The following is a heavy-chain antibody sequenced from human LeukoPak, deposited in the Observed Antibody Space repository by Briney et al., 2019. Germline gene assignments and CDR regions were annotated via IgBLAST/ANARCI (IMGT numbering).Heavy chain of an antibody. Sequence: GGSLRLSCAASGFTFSSYAMSWVRQAPGKGLEWVSAISGSGGSTYYADSVKGRFTISRDNSKNTLYLQMNSLRAEDTAVYYCAKRTPLDSSGYYYACDYWGQGTLVTVSS. V-gene: IGHV3-23*01. D-gene: IGHD3-22*01. CDR3: AKRTPLDSSGYYYACDY. CDR2: ISGSGGST. CDR1: GFTFSSYA. J-gene: IGHJ4*02.